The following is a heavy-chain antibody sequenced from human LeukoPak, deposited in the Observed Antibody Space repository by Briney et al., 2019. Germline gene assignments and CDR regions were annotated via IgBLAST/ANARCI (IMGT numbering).Heavy chain of an antibody. CDR1: GITFGDNW. CDR3: ARDVPHNWFDT. Sequence: GGSLRLSCAASGITFGDNWMHWVRQAPGKGLVWISRINSDGGGAIYADSVKGRFTVSRDNAKNTLYLQMNSLRAEDTAVYYCARDVPHNWFDTWGQGTLVTVSS. V-gene: IGHV3-74*01. J-gene: IGHJ5*02. CDR2: INSDGGGA.